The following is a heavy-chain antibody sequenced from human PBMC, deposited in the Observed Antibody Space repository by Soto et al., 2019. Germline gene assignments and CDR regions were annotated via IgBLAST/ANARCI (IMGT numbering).Heavy chain of an antibody. Sequence: SETLSLTCAVYGGSFSGYYWSWIRQPPGKGLEWIGEINHSGSTNYNPSLKSRVTISVDTSKNQFSLKLSSVTAADTAVYYCARGRYYDFWSGYRRDYYGMDIWGQGTTVTVSS. V-gene: IGHV4-34*01. D-gene: IGHD3-3*01. CDR3: ARGRYYDFWSGYRRDYYGMDI. CDR2: INHSGST. J-gene: IGHJ6*02. CDR1: GGSFSGYY.